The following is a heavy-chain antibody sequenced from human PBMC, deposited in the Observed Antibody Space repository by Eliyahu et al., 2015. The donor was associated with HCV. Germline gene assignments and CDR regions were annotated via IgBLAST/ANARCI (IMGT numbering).Heavy chain of an antibody. J-gene: IGHJ4*02. V-gene: IGHV3-15*01. D-gene: IGHD3-22*01. CDR3: TTVDSSVYYSIDY. Sequence: VKGRFTVSRDDSKDMLYLQINSLKTEDTAAYYCTTVDSSVYYSIDYWGQGTLVTVSS.